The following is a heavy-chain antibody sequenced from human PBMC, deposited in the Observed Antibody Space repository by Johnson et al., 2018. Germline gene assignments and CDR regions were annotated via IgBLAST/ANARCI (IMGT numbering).Heavy chain of an antibody. CDR3: TTIAVAGLGSTLDV. CDR2: IKSKTAGGTI. CDR1: GLTFSNAW. J-gene: IGHJ6*04. D-gene: IGHD6-19*01. V-gene: IGHV3-15*07. Sequence: VQLVESGGGLVKPGGSLRLSCAASGLTFSNAWMNWVRQAPGKGLEWVGRIKSKTAGGTIEYAAPVKGRFTISRDDSKNTLDLLMNSLKTEDTAVYYCTTIAVAGLGSTLDVWGTGTTVTVSS.